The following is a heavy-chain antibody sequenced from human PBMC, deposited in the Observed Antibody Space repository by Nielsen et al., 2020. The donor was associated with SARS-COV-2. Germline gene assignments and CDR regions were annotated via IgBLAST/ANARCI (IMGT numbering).Heavy chain of an antibody. J-gene: IGHJ3*02. CDR2: IPYDGSNK. V-gene: IGHV3-30*04. D-gene: IGHD3-10*01. CDR3: AKDDVVRGDAYDI. CDR1: GFPFRSYA. Sequence: SLKISCAASGFPFRSYAMHWVRQAPGKGLEWVAVIPYDGSNKYYADSVKGRITISRDNSKNTLYLQMNSLRVEDTAIYFCAKDDVVRGDAYDIWGQGTVVTVSS.